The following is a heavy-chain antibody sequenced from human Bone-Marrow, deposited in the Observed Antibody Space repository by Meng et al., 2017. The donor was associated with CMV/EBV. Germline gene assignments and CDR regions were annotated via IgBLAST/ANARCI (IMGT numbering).Heavy chain of an antibody. V-gene: IGHV3-11*04. CDR1: GFTFSDYY. CDR3: AKDLSSEEWLLVSYYYYGMDV. J-gene: IGHJ6*02. Sequence: GESLKISCAASGFTFSDYYMSWIRQAPGKGLEWVSYISSSGSTIYYADSVKGRFTISRDNAKNSLYLQMNSLRAEDTAVYYCAKDLSSEEWLLVSYYYYGMDVWGQGTTVTVSS. D-gene: IGHD3-3*01. CDR2: ISSSGSTI.